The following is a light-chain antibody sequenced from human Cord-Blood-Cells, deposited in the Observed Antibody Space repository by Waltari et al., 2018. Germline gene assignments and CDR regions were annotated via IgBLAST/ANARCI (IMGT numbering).Light chain of an antibody. Sequence: QSALTKPASVSGSPGQSITISCTGTSSDVGSYHLFSWYQQHPGKAPKLMIYEGSKRPSGVSNRFSGSKSGNTASLTISGLQAEDEADYYCCSYAGSSTWVFGGGTKLTVL. CDR3: CSYAGSSTWV. CDR2: EGS. V-gene: IGLV2-23*01. CDR1: SSDVGSYHL. J-gene: IGLJ3*02.